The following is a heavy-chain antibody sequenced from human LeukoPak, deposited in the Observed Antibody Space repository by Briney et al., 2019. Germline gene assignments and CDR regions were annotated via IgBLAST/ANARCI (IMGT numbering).Heavy chain of an antibody. J-gene: IGHJ5*02. D-gene: IGHD3/OR15-3a*01. CDR2: IRDSGEA. V-gene: IGHV3-66*03. CDR1: GFTFDDYG. Sequence: GGPLRLSCAASGFTFDDYGMSWVRQAPGKGLEWVGLIRDSGEAFYADFVRGRFAISRDESENTLYLQMNSLRVEDTAVYFCARDRAALQDWVEFDPWGQGTPVIVSS. CDR3: ARDRAALQDWVEFDP.